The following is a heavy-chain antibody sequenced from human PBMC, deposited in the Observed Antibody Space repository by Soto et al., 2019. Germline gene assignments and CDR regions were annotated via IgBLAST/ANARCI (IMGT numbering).Heavy chain of an antibody. J-gene: IGHJ5*02. CDR1: GYTFARYD. V-gene: IGHV1-8*01. Sequence: APVKVSCKASGYTFARYDINCVRQANGQGLEWMGWMNPNSGNTGYAQKFQGRVTMTRNTSISTAYMELSSLRSEDTAVYYCARGKGRITMVRGVIIKWFDPWGQGTLVTVSS. D-gene: IGHD3-10*01. CDR3: ARGKGRITMVRGVIIKWFDP. CDR2: MNPNSGNT.